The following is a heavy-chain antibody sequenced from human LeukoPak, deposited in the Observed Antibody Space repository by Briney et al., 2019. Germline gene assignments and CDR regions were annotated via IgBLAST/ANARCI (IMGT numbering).Heavy chain of an antibody. CDR1: GFTFSDYY. D-gene: IGHD6-13*01. CDR3: ARINYSRSYDYWYFDL. Sequence: GGSLRLSCAASGFTFSDYYMSWIRQAPGKGLEWVSYISSSGSTIYYADSVKGRFTISRDNAKNSLYLQMNSLRAEDTAVYYCARINYSRSYDYWYFDLWGRGTLVTVSS. J-gene: IGHJ2*01. V-gene: IGHV3-11*04. CDR2: ISSSGSTI.